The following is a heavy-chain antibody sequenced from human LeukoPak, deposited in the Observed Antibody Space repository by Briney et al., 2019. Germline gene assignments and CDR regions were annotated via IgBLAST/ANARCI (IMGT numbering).Heavy chain of an antibody. Sequence: GGSLRLSCAGSGFTFRIYAMSWVRQAPGKGLEWVSVIYTGGDTYYADSVRGRFTISRDNSKNTVNLQMNSLRAEDTALYYCAGGQMFTSGGFDDWGQGTLVTVSS. V-gene: IGHV3-53*01. CDR1: GFTFRIYA. D-gene: IGHD6-19*01. CDR3: AGGQMFTSGGFDD. CDR2: IYTGGDT. J-gene: IGHJ4*02.